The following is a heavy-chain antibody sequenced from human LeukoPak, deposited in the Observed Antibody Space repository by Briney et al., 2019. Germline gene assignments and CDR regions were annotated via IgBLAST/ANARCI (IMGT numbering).Heavy chain of an antibody. CDR1: GGSISSSSYY. CDR3: ARFPGYYDSSGYTPGMDV. CDR2: IYYSGST. D-gene: IGHD3-22*01. Sequence: SETLSLTCTVSGGSISSSSYYWGWIRQPPGKGLEWIGSIYYSGSTYYNPSLKSRVTISVDTSKNQFSLKLSSVTAADTAVYYCARFPGYYDSSGYTPGMDVWGQGTTVTVSS. J-gene: IGHJ6*02. V-gene: IGHV4-39*01.